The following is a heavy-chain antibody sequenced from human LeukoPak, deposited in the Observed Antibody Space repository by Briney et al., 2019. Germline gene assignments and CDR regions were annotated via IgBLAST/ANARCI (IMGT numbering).Heavy chain of an antibody. CDR1: GYTFTSYY. J-gene: IGHJ4*02. D-gene: IGHD3-22*01. Sequence: ASVKVSCKASGYTFTSYYMHWVRQAPGQGLEWMGIINPSGGSTSYAQKFQGRVTMTRDTSTSTVYMELSSLRSEDMAVYYCARDARVYYYDSSGYYYPYWGQGTLVTVSS. CDR2: INPSGGST. V-gene: IGHV1-46*03. CDR3: ARDARVYYYDSSGYYYPY.